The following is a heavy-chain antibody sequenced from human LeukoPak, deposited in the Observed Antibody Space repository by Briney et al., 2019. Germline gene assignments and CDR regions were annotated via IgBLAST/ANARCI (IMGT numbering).Heavy chain of an antibody. Sequence: PSETLSLTCTVSDGSITTYYWSWIRQSTGKGLEWIGNVYYSGSTTYNPSLKNRVTISVDTSKNQFSLKLTSVTAADTAIYYCAADRQEGGSGSNWFDPWGQGTLVTVAS. V-gene: IGHV4-59*03. J-gene: IGHJ5*02. CDR3: AADRQEGGSGSNWFDP. CDR1: DGSITTYY. CDR2: VYYSGST. D-gene: IGHD3-10*01.